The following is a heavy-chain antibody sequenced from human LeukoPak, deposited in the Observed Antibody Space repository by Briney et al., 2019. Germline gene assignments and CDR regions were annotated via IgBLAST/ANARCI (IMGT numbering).Heavy chain of an antibody. CDR3: AAHCSGGSCYPNWFDP. V-gene: IGHV1-18*01. CDR1: GYTFTSYG. D-gene: IGHD2-15*01. CDR2: IGAYNGNT. J-gene: IGHJ5*02. Sequence: ASVKVSCKASGYTFTSYGISWVRQAPGQGLEWMGWIGAYNGNTNYAQKLQGRVTMTTDTSTSTAYMELRSLRSDDTAVYYCAAHCSGGSCYPNWFDPWGQGTLVTVSS.